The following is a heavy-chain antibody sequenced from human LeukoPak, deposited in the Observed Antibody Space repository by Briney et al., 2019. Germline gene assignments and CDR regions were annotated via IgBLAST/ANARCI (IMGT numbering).Heavy chain of an antibody. Sequence: GGSLRLSCAASGFTFSSYAMSWVRQAPGKGLEWVRAISGSGGSTYYADSVKGRFTISRDNSKNTLYLQMNGLRAEDTAVYYCAKEVAIVVVTAPFFDYWGQGTLVTVSS. J-gene: IGHJ4*02. CDR3: AKEVAIVVVTAPFFDY. CDR1: GFTFSSYA. D-gene: IGHD2-21*02. V-gene: IGHV3-23*01. CDR2: ISGSGGST.